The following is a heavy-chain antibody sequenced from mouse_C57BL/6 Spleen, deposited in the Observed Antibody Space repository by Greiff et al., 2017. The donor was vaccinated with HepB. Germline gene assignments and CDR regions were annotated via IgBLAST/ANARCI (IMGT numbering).Heavy chain of an antibody. D-gene: IGHD1-1*01. CDR3: ARPNIYDGSSHWYFDV. CDR2: ISSGSSTI. Sequence: EVKLVESGGGLVKPGGSLKLSCAASGFTFSDYGMHWVRQAPEKGLEWVAYISSGSSTIYYADTVKGRFTISRDNAKNTLFLQMTSLRSEDTAMYYCARPNIYDGSSHWYFDVWGTGTTVTVSS. J-gene: IGHJ1*03. CDR1: GFTFSDYG. V-gene: IGHV5-17*01.